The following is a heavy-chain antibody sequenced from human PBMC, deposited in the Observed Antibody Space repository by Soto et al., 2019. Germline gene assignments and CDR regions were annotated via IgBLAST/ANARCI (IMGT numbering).Heavy chain of an antibody. CDR2: MNPNSGNT. Sequence: ASVKVSCKASGYTFTSYDINWVRQATGQGLEWMGWMNPNSGNTGYAQKFQGRVTMTRNTSISTAYMELSSLRSEDTAVYYCARVSVVPAAMSFYYYYYYMDVWGKGTMVTVSS. J-gene: IGHJ6*03. V-gene: IGHV1-8*01. CDR1: GYTFTSYD. CDR3: ARVSVVPAAMSFYYYYYYMDV. D-gene: IGHD2-2*01.